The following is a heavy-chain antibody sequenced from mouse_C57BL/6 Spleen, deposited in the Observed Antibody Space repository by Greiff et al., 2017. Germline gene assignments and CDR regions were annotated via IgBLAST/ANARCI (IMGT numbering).Heavy chain of an antibody. Sequence: EVMLVESGGGLVKPGGSLKLSCAASGFTFSDYGMHWVRQAPEKGLEWVAYISSGSRTIYYADTVKGRFTISRDNAKNTLFLQMTSLRSEDTAMYYCARDDGYYVEYFDVWGTGTTVTVSS. CDR2: ISSGSRTI. CDR3: ARDDGYYVEYFDV. J-gene: IGHJ1*03. V-gene: IGHV5-17*01. D-gene: IGHD2-3*01. CDR1: GFTFSDYG.